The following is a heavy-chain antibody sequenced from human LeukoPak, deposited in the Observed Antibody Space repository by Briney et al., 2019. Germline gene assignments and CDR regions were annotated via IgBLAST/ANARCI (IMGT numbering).Heavy chain of an antibody. CDR3: ARDTVVRGVIADWFDP. Sequence: ASVKVSCKASGYTFTGYYMHWVRQAPGQGLEWMGWINPNSGGTNYAQKFQGRVTMTRDTSISTAYMELSRLRSDDTAVYYCARDTVVRGVIADWFDPWGQGTLVTVSS. J-gene: IGHJ5*02. CDR2: INPNSGGT. CDR1: GYTFTGYY. V-gene: IGHV1-2*02. D-gene: IGHD3-10*01.